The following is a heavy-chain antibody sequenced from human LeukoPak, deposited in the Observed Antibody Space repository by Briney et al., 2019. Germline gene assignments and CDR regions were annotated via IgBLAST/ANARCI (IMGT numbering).Heavy chain of an antibody. D-gene: IGHD4/OR15-4a*01. CDR2: IKSKSNGGTK. J-gene: IGHJ4*02. CDR1: GFTFSAAW. CDR3: VADLPGTNSPYFDY. Sequence: NPGGSLRLSCAASGFTFSAAWMNWVRQAPGKGLEWVGRIKSKSNGGTKDFAAPVRDRFHISRDDSQNTLNLQKDSLRTEDTAVYYCVADLPGTNSPYFDYWGQGTLVTVSS. V-gene: IGHV3-15*01.